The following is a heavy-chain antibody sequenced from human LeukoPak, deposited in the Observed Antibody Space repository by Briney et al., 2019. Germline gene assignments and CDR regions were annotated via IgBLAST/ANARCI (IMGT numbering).Heavy chain of an antibody. V-gene: IGHV4-59*01. Sequence: KPSETLSLTCTVSGGSISSYYWSWIRQPPGKGLEWIGYIYYSGSTNYNPSLKSRVTISVDTSKNQFSLNLRSVTAADTAVYFCAREASRAGTYYFDYWGQGTLLTVSS. CDR3: AREASRAGTYYFDY. CDR1: GGSISSYY. CDR2: IYYSGST. J-gene: IGHJ4*02. D-gene: IGHD3-10*01.